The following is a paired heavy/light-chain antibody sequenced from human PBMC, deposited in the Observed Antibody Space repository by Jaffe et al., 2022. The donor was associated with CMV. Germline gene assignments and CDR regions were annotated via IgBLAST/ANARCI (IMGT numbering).Heavy chain of an antibody. CDR3: AKLGPFITIFGVVGSFDY. CDR1: GFTFSSFG. Sequence: EVQLLESGGGLVQPGGSLRLSCAASGFTFSSFGMNWVRQAPGKGLEWVSSLSGNGDSTYHADSVKGRFTISRDNSKNTLYLQMNSLRAEDTAIYYCAKLGPFITIFGVVGSFDYWGQGTLVTVSS. V-gene: IGHV3-23*01. J-gene: IGHJ4*02. D-gene: IGHD3-3*01. CDR2: LSGNGDST.
Light chain of an antibody. CDR1: SSNIGSNP. Sequence: SVLAQPPSASGTPGQRVTISCSGGSSNIGSNPVNWYQQLSGTAPKLLIYSNNQRPSGVPDRFSGSKSGTSASLAVSGLQSEDEADYYCAAWDDSLNAYVFGTGTKVTVL. CDR3: AAWDDSLNAYV. V-gene: IGLV1-44*01. CDR2: SNN. J-gene: IGLJ1*01.